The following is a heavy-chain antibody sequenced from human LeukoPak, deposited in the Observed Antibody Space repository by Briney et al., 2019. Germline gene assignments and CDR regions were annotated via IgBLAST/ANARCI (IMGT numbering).Heavy chain of an antibody. J-gene: IGHJ4*02. Sequence: PGGSLRLSCAASGFTFSSYGMHWVRQAPGKGLEWVAVIWYDGSNKYYADSVKGRFTISRDNSKNTLYLQMNSLRAEDTAVYYCAKDVRSWDDSSGYPGDWGQGTLVTVSS. CDR2: IWYDGSNK. CDR1: GFTFSSYG. CDR3: AKDVRSWDDSSGYPGD. V-gene: IGHV3-33*06. D-gene: IGHD3-22*01.